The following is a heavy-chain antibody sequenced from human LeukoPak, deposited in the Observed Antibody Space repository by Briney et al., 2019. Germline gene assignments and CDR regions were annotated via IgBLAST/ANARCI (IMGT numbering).Heavy chain of an antibody. V-gene: IGHV1-2*02. CDR1: GYTFTGSY. CDR2: ISPNRGGT. J-gene: IGHJ4*02. CDR3: AKDGYGGSYYFDY. D-gene: IGHD1-26*01. Sequence: ASVKVSCKTSGYTFTGSYMHWVRQAPGQGLEWMGWISPNRGGTNYAQKFQGRVTMTRDTSISTAYMELSRLTSDDTAVYYCAKDGYGGSYYFDYWGQGTLVTVSS.